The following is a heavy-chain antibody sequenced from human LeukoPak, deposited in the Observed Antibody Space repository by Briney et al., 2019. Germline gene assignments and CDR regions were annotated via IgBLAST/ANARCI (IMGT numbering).Heavy chain of an antibody. CDR1: GFTFSSYA. CDR2: ISGSGGST. CDR3: AKDPVFWSGCYKDFYFDY. D-gene: IGHD3-3*01. J-gene: IGHJ4*02. V-gene: IGHV3-23*01. Sequence: GGSLRLSCAASGFTFSSYAMSWVRQAPGKGLEWVSAISGSGGSTYYADSVKGRFTISRDNSKNTLYLQMNSLRAEDTAVYYCAKDPVFWSGCYKDFYFDYWGQGTLVTVSS.